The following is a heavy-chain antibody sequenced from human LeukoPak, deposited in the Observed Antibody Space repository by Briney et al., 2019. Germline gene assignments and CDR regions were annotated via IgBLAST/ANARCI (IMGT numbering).Heavy chain of an antibody. J-gene: IGHJ4*02. D-gene: IGHD3-22*01. V-gene: IGHV3-48*03. CDR1: GFTFSSYE. Sequence: GGSLRLSCAASGFTFSSYEMNWVRQAPGKGLEWVSYISSSGSTIYYADSVKGRFTISRDNAKNSLYLQMNSLRAEDTAVYYCASGGPYYDSSGYYSRPGWGQGTLVTVSS. CDR3: ASGGPYYDSSGYYSRPG. CDR2: ISSSGSTI.